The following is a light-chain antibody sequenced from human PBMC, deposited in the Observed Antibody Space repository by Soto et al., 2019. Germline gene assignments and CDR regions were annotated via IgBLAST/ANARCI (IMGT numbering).Light chain of an antibody. Sequence: DIQMTQSPSSLSASVGDRVTITCQASQDISNYLNWYQQKPGKAPKLLIYDASNLETGVPSRFSGSGSGTDFSLSINSLQPEDFATYYCQQLNSYRLTFGGGTKVDI. CDR2: DAS. V-gene: IGKV1-33*01. J-gene: IGKJ4*01. CDR3: QQLNSYRLT. CDR1: QDISNY.